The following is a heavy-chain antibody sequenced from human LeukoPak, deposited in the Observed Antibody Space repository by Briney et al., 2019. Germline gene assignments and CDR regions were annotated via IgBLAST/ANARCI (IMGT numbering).Heavy chain of an antibody. CDR2: INRSGST. V-gene: IGHV4-34*01. CDR1: GGSFSGYY. D-gene: IGHD3-9*01. CDR3: ARGGILRYFDWLLPPHDAFDI. Sequence: SETLSLTCAVYGGSFSGYYWSWIRQPPGKGLEWIGEINRSGSTNYNPSLKSRVTISVDTSKNQFSLKLSSVTAADTAVYYCARGGILRYFDWLLPPHDAFDIWGQGTMVTVSS. J-gene: IGHJ3*02.